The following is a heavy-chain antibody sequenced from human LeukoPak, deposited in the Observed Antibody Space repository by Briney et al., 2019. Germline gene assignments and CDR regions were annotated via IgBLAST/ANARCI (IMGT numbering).Heavy chain of an antibody. CDR3: ARDRQIVGFIHQRAGSFGRPYYFDC. CDR2: ISSSSSYI. V-gene: IGHV3-21*01. Sequence: GSLRLSCAASGFTFSTYSMNWVRQAPGKGLEWVSSISSSSSYIYYADSVKGRFTISRDNAKNSLYLQMNSLRAEDTAVYYCARDRQIVGFIHQRAGSFGRPYYFDCWGQGTLVTVSS. J-gene: IGHJ4*02. CDR1: GFTFSTYS. D-gene: IGHD2-15*01.